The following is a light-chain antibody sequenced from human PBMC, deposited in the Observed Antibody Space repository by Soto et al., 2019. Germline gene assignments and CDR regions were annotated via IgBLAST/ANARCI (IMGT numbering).Light chain of an antibody. CDR3: STYTNSSTSYV. V-gene: IGLV2-14*01. Sequence: QSVLTQPASVSGSPGQSITISCTGTSSDVGGYNYVSWFQQHPGKAPKLIIYDVNNRPSGVSNRFSGSKSGNTASLTISGLQAEDEADYYCSTYTNSSTSYVFGTGTKATVL. CDR2: DVN. CDR1: SSDVGGYNY. J-gene: IGLJ1*01.